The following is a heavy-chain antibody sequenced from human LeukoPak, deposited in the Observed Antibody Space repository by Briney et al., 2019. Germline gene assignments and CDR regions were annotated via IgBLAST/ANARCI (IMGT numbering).Heavy chain of an antibody. CDR2: IKQDGSEK. CDR1: GFTFSSYW. Sequence: GGSLRLSCAASGFTFSSYWMSWVRQAPGKGLEWVANIKQDGSEKYYVDSVKGRFTISRDNSKNTLYLQMNSLRAEDTAVYYCARDNVQLERRTVMGYYGMDAWGQGTTVTVSS. J-gene: IGHJ6*02. V-gene: IGHV3-7*01. D-gene: IGHD1-1*01. CDR3: ARDNVQLERRTVMGYYGMDA.